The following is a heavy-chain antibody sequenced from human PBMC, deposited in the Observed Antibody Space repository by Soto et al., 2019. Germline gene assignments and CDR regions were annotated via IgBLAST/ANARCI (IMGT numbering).Heavy chain of an antibody. CDR3: AKEGSGWYFFDY. CDR1: GFTFSSYG. J-gene: IGHJ4*02. Sequence: SGGSLRLSCAASGFTFSSYGMHWVRQAPGKGLEWVAVISYDGSNKYYADSVKGRFTISRDNSKNTLYLQMNSLRAEDTAVYYCAKEGSGWYFFDYWGQGTLVTVSS. CDR2: ISYDGSNK. D-gene: IGHD6-19*01. V-gene: IGHV3-30*18.